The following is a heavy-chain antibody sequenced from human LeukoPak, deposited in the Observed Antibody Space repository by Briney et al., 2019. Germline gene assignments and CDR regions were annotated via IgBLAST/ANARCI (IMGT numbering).Heavy chain of an antibody. Sequence: GGSLRLSCAASRFTFDEYGMSWVRQTAGKGLEWVSGINWNGRSIGYADSVKGRFTVSRDNAKSSLYLQMNSLRAEDTAVYYCATYYYGSGPEKWGQGTLVTVSS. D-gene: IGHD3-10*01. CDR2: INWNGRSI. CDR1: RFTFDEYG. CDR3: ATYYYGSGPEK. V-gene: IGHV3-20*04. J-gene: IGHJ4*02.